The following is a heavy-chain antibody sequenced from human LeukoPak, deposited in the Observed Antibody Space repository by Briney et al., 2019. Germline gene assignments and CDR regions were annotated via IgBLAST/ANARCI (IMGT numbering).Heavy chain of an antibody. Sequence: SVKVSCKASGGTFSSYAISWVRQAPGQGLEWMGGIIPIFGTANYAQKFQGRVTITTYESTSTAYMERSSLRSEDTAVYYCARGEMATIAVYWGQGTLVTVSS. CDR1: GGTFSSYA. V-gene: IGHV1-69*05. J-gene: IGHJ4*02. CDR3: ARGEMATIAVY. D-gene: IGHD5-24*01. CDR2: IIPIFGTA.